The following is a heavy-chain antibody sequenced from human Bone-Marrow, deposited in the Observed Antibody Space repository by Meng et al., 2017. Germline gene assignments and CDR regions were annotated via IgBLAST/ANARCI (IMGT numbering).Heavy chain of an antibody. Sequence: GESLKISCAASGFTFSSYAMHWVRQAPGKGLEWVAVISYDGSNKYYADSVKGRFTISRDNSKNTLYLQMNSLRAEDTAVYYCAKKYYYDSSGYSLDYWGQGTLVTSPQ. J-gene: IGHJ4*02. CDR2: ISYDGSNK. CDR1: GFTFSSYA. V-gene: IGHV3-30*04. CDR3: AKKYYYDSSGYSLDY. D-gene: IGHD3-22*01.